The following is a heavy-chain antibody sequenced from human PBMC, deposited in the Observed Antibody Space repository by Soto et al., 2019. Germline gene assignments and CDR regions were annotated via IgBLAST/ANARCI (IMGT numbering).Heavy chain of an antibody. CDR1: GFIFENFG. CDR3: AKNQGVELVPLATVDWFDP. Sequence: GSLRLSCAASGFIFENFGMSWVRQAPGKGLEWISSVSGSGFKKYYADSVKGRFTISRDNSKSTVYLELNNLSAEDTAVYHCAKNQGVELVPLATVDWFDPWGQGSVVTVSS. J-gene: IGHJ5*02. V-gene: IGHV3-23*01. CDR2: VSGSGFKK. D-gene: IGHD1-26*01.